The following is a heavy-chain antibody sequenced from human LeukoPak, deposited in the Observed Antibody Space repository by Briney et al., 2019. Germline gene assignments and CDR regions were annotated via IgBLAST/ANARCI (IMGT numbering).Heavy chain of an antibody. CDR2: SYSGGGT. D-gene: IGHD2-15*01. J-gene: IGHJ5*02. CDR3: AKGGYCSGGSCPRGWFDP. CDR1: GFTVSSNM. Sequence: GGSLRLSCAGSGFTVSSNMMTWVRQAPGKGLEWVSSSYSGGGTYYADSVKGRFTISRDNFRNTLSLQMNSLRVEDTAVYYCAKGGYCSGGSCPRGWFDPWGQGTLVTVSS. V-gene: IGHV3-66*01.